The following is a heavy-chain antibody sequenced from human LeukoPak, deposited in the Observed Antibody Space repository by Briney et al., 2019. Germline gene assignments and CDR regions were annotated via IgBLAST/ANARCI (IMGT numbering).Heavy chain of an antibody. CDR1: GFTLTTFA. J-gene: IGHJ4*02. D-gene: IGHD2-15*01. CDR2: IIVRGANT. V-gene: IGHV3-23*01. Sequence: GGSLRFSCDVSGFTLTTFATSWVRQLPGEGREWVSAIIVRGANTYYADFVKGRFTISRDNSKNTLYLQMNSLRGEDTAVYYRARQLGYCSGGSCYFDFWGQGTLVTVSS. CDR3: ARQLGYCSGGSCYFDF.